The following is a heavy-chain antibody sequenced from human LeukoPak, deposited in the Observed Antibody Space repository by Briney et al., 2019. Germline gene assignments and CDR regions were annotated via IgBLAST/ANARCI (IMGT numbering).Heavy chain of an antibody. CDR1: GYTFTGYY. V-gene: IGHV1-2*06. CDR3: ARSGSYYTAFDI. Sequence: ASVKVSCKASGYTFTGYYMHWVQQAPGQGLEWMGRINPNSGGTNYAQKFQGRVTMTRDTSISTAYMELSRLRSDDTAVYYCARSGSYYTAFDIWGQGTMVTVSS. CDR2: INPNSGGT. J-gene: IGHJ3*02. D-gene: IGHD1-26*01.